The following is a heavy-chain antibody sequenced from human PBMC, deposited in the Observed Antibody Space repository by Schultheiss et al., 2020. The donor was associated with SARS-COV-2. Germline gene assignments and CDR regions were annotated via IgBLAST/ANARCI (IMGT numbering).Heavy chain of an antibody. J-gene: IGHJ5*02. V-gene: IGHV3-21*04. CDR2: ISSSSSYI. CDR1: GFTFSSYS. Sequence: GGSLRLSCAASGFTFSSYSMNWVRQAPGKGLEWVSSISSSSSYIYYADSVKGRFTISRDNAEKSLYLQMNSLRAEDTAVYYCAKYGRKAVAGADDWFDPWGQGTLVTVSS. CDR3: AKYGRKAVAGADDWFDP. D-gene: IGHD6-19*01.